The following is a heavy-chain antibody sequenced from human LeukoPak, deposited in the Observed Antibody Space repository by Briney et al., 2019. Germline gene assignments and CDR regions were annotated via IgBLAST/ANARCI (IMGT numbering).Heavy chain of an antibody. CDR2: VTGSGITT. D-gene: IGHD5-12*01. V-gene: IGHV3-23*01. J-gene: IGHJ3*02. CDR3: AKSVAIGFDI. CDR1: GFTFSDYI. Sequence: GGSLRLSCVASGFTFSDYIMNWVRQAPGKGLEWVSTVTGSGITTSYAASVKGRFTISRVNSKNTLYLQMNSLRAEGTAVYYCAKSVAIGFDIWGQGTMVTVSS.